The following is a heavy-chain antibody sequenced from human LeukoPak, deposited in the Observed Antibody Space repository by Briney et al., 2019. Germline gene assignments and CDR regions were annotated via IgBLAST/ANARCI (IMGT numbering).Heavy chain of an antibody. CDR2: INPNSGGT. J-gene: IGHJ4*02. Sequence: ASVKVSCKASGYTFTGYYMHWLRQAPGQGLEWMGWINPNSGGTNYAQKFQGGVTMTRDTSISTAYMELSRLRSDDTAVYYCARIPMATNEVDYWGQGTLVTVSS. V-gene: IGHV1-2*02. CDR1: GYTFTGYY. D-gene: IGHD5-24*01. CDR3: ARIPMATNEVDY.